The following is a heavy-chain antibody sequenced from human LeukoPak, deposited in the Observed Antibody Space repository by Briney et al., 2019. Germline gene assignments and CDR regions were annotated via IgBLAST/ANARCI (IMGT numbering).Heavy chain of an antibody. Sequence: GGSLRLSCAASGFTFSSYAMGWVRQAPGKGLGWVSAISGSGGSTYYADSVKGRFTSSRHKSRNTLYLQMNSQRAEDTAVYYCAKDGADYDFWSGYLSPSSPAHYYFDYWGHGTLVTVSS. CDR2: ISGSGGST. CDR1: GFTFSSYA. J-gene: IGHJ4*01. V-gene: IGHV3-23*01. CDR3: AKDGADYDFWSGYLSPSSPAHYYFDY. D-gene: IGHD3-3*01.